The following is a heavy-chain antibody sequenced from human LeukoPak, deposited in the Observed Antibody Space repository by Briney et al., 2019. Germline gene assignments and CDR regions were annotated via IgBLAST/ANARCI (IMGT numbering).Heavy chain of an antibody. J-gene: IGHJ4*02. D-gene: IGHD6-19*01. CDR1: GDSLSSHF. CDR2: IFGSGST. V-gene: IGHV4-59*08. CDR3: ARNVGWYSHDS. Sequence: SETLSLTCTVSGDSLSSHFWSWIRQPPGKGLEWIGFIFGSGSTNYDPSLRGRVTISEDTSKNHFSPKLTSVTAADTAVYYCARNVGWYSHDSWGQGTLVTVSS.